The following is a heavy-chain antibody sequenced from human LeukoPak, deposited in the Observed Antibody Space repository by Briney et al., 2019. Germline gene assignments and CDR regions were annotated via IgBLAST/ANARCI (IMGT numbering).Heavy chain of an antibody. V-gene: IGHV4-31*03. CDR2: IYYSGST. D-gene: IGHD2-2*01. J-gene: IGHJ4*02. Sequence: SQTLSLTCTVSGGSISSGDYYWSWIRQHPGKGLEWIGYIYYSGSTYYNPSLKSRVTIPVDTSKNRFSLKLSSVTAADTAVYYCAKGGRYCSGTSCYRLFDYWGQGTLVTVSS. CDR1: GGSISSGDYY. CDR3: AKGGRYCSGTSCYRLFDY.